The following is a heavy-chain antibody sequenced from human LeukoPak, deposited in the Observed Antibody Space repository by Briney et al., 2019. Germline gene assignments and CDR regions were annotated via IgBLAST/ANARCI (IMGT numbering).Heavy chain of an antibody. V-gene: IGHV4-4*02. CDR2: IYHSGST. Sequence: ASETLSLTCAVSGGSISSSNWWSWVRQPPVKGLEWIGEIYHSGSTNYNPSLESRVTISVDKSKNQFSLKLSSVTAADTAVYYCARVMVYAIGSFDIWGQGTMVTVSS. D-gene: IGHD2-8*01. CDR3: ARVMVYAIGSFDI. CDR1: GGSISSSNW. J-gene: IGHJ3*02.